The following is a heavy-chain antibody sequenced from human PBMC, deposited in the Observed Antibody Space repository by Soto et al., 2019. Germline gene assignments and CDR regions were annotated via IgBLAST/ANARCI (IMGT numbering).Heavy chain of an antibody. CDR2: INPHSGNT. J-gene: IGHJ6*02. V-gene: IGHV1-8*02. D-gene: IGHD3-9*01. Sequence: GASVKVSCKASGFSFTGYYIHWLRQAPGQGLEWMGWINPHSGNTGYAQKIQGRVTMTRNTSISTAYMELSSLRSEDTAVYYCAREGTAYYDILTGNPGHGYFYGMDVWGQGTTVTVS. CDR3: AREGTAYYDILTGNPGHGYFYGMDV. CDR1: GFSFTGYY.